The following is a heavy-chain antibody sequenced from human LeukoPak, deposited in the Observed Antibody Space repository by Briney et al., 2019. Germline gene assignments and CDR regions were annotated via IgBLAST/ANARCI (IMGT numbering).Heavy chain of an antibody. D-gene: IGHD3-22*01. CDR3: AVPRDYYDSSGYYSEYFQH. Sequence: GASVKVSCKASGYTFTSYYMHWVRQAPGQGLEWMGIINPSGGSTSYAQKFQGRVTMTRDMSTSTVYMELSSLRSEDTAVYYCAVPRDYYDSSGYYSEYFQHWGQGTLVTVSS. CDR1: GYTFTSYY. V-gene: IGHV1-46*01. CDR2: INPSGGST. J-gene: IGHJ1*01.